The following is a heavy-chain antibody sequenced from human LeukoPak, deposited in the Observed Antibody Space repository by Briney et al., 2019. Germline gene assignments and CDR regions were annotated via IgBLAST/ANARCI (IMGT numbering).Heavy chain of an antibody. CDR1: GYTFTGYY. D-gene: IGHD2-2*01. CDR3: ARNGCSSTSCFDY. J-gene: IGHJ4*02. Sequence: GASVKVSCKASGYTFTGYYMHWVRQAPGQGLEWMGRINPNSGGTNYAQKFQGRVTMTRDTSISTVYMELSRLRSDDTAVYYCARNGCSSTSCFDYWSQGTLVTVSS. V-gene: IGHV1-2*06. CDR2: INPNSGGT.